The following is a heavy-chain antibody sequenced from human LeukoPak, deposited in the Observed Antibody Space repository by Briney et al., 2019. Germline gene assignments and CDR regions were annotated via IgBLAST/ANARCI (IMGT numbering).Heavy chain of an antibody. V-gene: IGHV3-7*01. J-gene: IGHJ4*02. CDR1: GFTFSNYW. CDR3: ARDWLFY. CDR2: INADGSDR. D-gene: IGHD3-3*01. Sequence: GGSLRLSCATSGFTFSNYWMTWVRHTPGRGLEWVANINADGSDRYYVDSVKGRFTVSRDNAKNSLYLQMNNLRAEDTAVYYCARDWLFYWGQGTLVTVSS.